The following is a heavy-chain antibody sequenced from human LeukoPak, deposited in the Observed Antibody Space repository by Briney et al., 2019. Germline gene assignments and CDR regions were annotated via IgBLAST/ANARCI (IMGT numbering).Heavy chain of an antibody. CDR1: GGSISSYY. CDR3: ASGVFTRARYFDY. V-gene: IGHV4-4*08. CDR2: IYTSGST. Sequence: PSETLSLTCTVSGGSISSYYWSWIRQPPGKGLEWIGRIYTSGSTNYNPSLKSRVTISVDTSKNQFSLKLSSVTAADTAVYYCASGVFTRARYFDYWGQGTLVTVSS. D-gene: IGHD3-22*01. J-gene: IGHJ4*02.